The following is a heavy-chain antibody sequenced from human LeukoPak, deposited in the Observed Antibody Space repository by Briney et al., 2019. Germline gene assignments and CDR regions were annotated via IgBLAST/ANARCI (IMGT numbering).Heavy chain of an antibody. J-gene: IGHJ3*02. D-gene: IGHD1-26*01. Sequence: PSETLSLTCTVSGGSISSSSYYWGWIRQPPGKGLEWIGSIYYSGSTYYNPSLKSRVTISVDTSKNQFSLKLSSVTAADTAVYYCARQYGSKWELIGAFDIWGQGTMVTVSS. V-gene: IGHV4-39*01. CDR3: ARQYGSKWELIGAFDI. CDR1: GGSISSSSYY. CDR2: IYYSGST.